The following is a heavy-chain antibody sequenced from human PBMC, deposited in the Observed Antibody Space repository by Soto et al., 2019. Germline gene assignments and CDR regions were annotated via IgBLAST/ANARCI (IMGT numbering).Heavy chain of an antibody. V-gene: IGHV4-39*01. CDR2: IYYSGST. Sequence: PSETLSLTCTASGGSISSSSYYWGWIRQPPGKGLEWIGSIYYSGSTYYNPSLKSRVTISVDTSKNQFSLKLSSVTAADTAVYYCARKGTVTTRVWDFDYRGKGTLVTVSS. CDR3: ARKGTVTTRVWDFDY. J-gene: IGHJ4*02. D-gene: IGHD4-17*01. CDR1: GGSISSSSYY.